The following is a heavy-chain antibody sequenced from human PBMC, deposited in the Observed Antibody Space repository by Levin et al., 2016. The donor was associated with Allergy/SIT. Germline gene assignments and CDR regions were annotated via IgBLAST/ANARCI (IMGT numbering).Heavy chain of an antibody. CDR1: EFAFSNYA. CDR2: ISSSGSTI. D-gene: IGHD6-19*01. Sequence: GESLKISCAASEFAFSNYAMNWVRQAPGKGLEWVSYISSSGSTIYYADSVKGRFTISRDNAKNSLYLQMNSLRAEDTAVYYCASLDSRAGYWGQGTLVTVSS. CDR3: ASLDSRAGY. V-gene: IGHV3-48*03. J-gene: IGHJ4*02.